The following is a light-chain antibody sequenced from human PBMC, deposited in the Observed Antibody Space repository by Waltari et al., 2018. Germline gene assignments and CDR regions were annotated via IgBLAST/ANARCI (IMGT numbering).Light chain of an antibody. CDR3: QQYGSLPKT. CDR1: QSVSSSY. J-gene: IGKJ1*01. Sequence: NHSCRASQSVSSSYLAWYQQKLGQAPRLLIYGASSRATGIPDMFSGSGSGTVFTLTISRLEPEDFAVYYCQQYGSLPKTFGQGTKVEIK. CDR2: GAS. V-gene: IGKV3-20*01.